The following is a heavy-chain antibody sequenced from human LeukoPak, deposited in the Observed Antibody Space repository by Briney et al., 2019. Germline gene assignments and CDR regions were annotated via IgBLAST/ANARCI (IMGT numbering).Heavy chain of an antibody. CDR3: ARVTLHDYSNDY. J-gene: IGHJ4*02. Sequence: GGSLRLSCAASGFSFSSYSMNWVRQAPGKGLEWVSGINWNGGSTGYADSVEGRFTISRDNAKNSLYLQMNSLRAEDTAVYYCARVTLHDYSNDYWGQGTLVTVSS. CDR1: GFSFSSYS. CDR2: INWNGGST. D-gene: IGHD4-11*01. V-gene: IGHV3-20*04.